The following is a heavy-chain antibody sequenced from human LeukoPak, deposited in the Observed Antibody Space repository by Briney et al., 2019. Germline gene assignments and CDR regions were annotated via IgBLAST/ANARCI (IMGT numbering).Heavy chain of an antibody. V-gene: IGHV3-23*01. D-gene: IGHD5-18*01. J-gene: IGHJ4*02. Sequence: GGSLRLSCAASGFTFSSYAMSWVRQALGKGLEWVSAISGSGGSTYYADSVKGRFTISRDNSKNTLYLQMNSLRAEDTAVYYCAKDGDTAMATGSFDYWGQGTLVTVSS. CDR2: ISGSGGST. CDR3: AKDGDTAMATGSFDY. CDR1: GFTFSSYA.